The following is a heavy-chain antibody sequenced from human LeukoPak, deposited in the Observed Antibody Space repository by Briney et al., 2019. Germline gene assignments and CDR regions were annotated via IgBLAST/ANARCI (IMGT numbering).Heavy chain of an antibody. J-gene: IGHJ4*02. CDR1: GGSISSSSYY. CDR2: IYYSGSA. D-gene: IGHD3-10*02. CDR3: VTYHFRGPTSHYFDY. V-gene: IGHV4-39*07. Sequence: SETLSLTCTVSGGSISSSSYYWGWIRQPPGNGLEWIGSIYYSGSANYNPSLKSRVTISLDTSKNQLSLKLSSVTAADTAVYYCVTYHFRGPTSHYFDYWGQGTLVTVSS.